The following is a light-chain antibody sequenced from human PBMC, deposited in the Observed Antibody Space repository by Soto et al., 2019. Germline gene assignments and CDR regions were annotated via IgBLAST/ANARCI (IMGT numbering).Light chain of an antibody. J-gene: IGLJ2*01. CDR3: AAWYDSVNGVV. Sequence: QSVLTQPPSASGTPGQRVTISCSGSSSNIGSKTVNLYQQLPGTAPKLLIYSNNQRPSGVPDRFSGSKSGTSASLAISGLQSEDEADYYCAAWYDSVNGVVFGGGTKVTV. CDR2: SNN. V-gene: IGLV1-44*01. CDR1: SSNIGSKT.